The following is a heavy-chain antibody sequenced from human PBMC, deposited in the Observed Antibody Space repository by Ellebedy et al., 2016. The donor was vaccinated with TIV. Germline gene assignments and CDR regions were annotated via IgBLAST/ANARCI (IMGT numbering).Heavy chain of an antibody. J-gene: IGHJ4*02. CDR1: GFTFSSYV. V-gene: IGHV3-23*01. D-gene: IGHD6-25*01. Sequence: GESLKISCAASGFTFSSYVMSWVRQAPGKGLEWVSAISDNTISTYYADSVKGRFTISRDNSKNTLYLQMDRLRAEDAAVYYCAKGSAATRPYYFDYWGQGTLVTVSS. CDR3: AKGSAATRPYYFDY. CDR2: ISDNTIST.